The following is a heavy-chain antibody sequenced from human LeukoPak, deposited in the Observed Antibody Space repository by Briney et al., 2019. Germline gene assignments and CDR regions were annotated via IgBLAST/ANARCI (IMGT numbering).Heavy chain of an antibody. V-gene: IGHV3-64D*06. CDR1: GFTFSSYA. D-gene: IGHD3-10*01. CDR3: VKAGVRGGDY. Sequence: PGGSLRLSCSASGFTFSSYAMHWVRQAPGKGLEYVSAISSNGGSTCYADSVKGRFTISRDNSKNTLYLQMSSLRAEDTAVYYCVKAGVRGGDYWGQGTLVTVSS. CDR2: ISSNGGST. J-gene: IGHJ4*02.